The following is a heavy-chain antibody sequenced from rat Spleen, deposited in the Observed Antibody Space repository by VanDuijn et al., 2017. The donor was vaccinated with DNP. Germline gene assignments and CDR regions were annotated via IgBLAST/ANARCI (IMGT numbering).Heavy chain of an antibody. CDR2: ITYDGINT. CDR1: GFTFSDHN. V-gene: IGHV5-7*01. CDR3: VRWNSGHFDY. J-gene: IGHJ2*01. Sequence: EVQLVESGGGLVQPGRSLKLSCAASGFTFSDHNMAWVRQAPKKGLEWVATITYDGINTYYRDSVKGRFTISRDNAKSTLYLQMNSLRSEDMATYYCVRWNSGHFDYWGQGVMVTVSS. D-gene: IGHD4-3*01.